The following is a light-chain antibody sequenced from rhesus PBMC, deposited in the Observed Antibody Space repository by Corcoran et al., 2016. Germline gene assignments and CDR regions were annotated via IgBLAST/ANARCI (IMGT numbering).Light chain of an antibody. Sequence: DIQMTQSPSSLSASVGDKVTITCHASQGTSRWLAWYQQKPGKAPKPLIYYVSILQSGVPSRFSGSGSGTDYTLTIRRVQPEAVATYYCRHGYCTPLYSFGQGTKVEIK. V-gene: IGKV1-19*01. CDR2: YVS. CDR3: RHGYCTPLYS. CDR1: QGTSRW. J-gene: IGKJ2*01.